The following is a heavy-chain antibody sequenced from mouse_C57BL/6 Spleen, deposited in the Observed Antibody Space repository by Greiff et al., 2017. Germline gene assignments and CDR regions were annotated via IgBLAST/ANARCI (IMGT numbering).Heavy chain of an antibody. J-gene: IGHJ3*01. V-gene: IGHV1-15*01. Sequence: QVQLQQSGAELVRPGASVTLSCKASGYTFTDYEMHWVKQTPVHGLEWIGAIDPETGGTAYNQKFKGKAILTADKSSSTAYMELRSLTSEDSAVYYGARGGYYEAWFADWGQGTLVTVSA. D-gene: IGHD2-3*01. CDR1: GYTFTDYE. CDR2: IDPETGGT. CDR3: ARGGYYEAWFAD.